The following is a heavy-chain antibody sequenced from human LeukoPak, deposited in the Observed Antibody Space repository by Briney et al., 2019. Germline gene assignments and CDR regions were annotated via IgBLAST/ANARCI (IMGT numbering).Heavy chain of an antibody. CDR2: ISSSSGTI. D-gene: IGHD6-6*01. J-gene: IGHJ5*02. V-gene: IGHV3-48*04. CDR1: GFTFSRYS. Sequence: GGSLRLSCAASGFTFSRYSMNWVRQAPGKGLEWVTYISSSSGTIHYADSVKGRFTISRDNAKNTLYLQMNSLRAEDTAVYYCAKGASIAARHNWFDPWGQGTLVTVSS. CDR3: AKGASIAARHNWFDP.